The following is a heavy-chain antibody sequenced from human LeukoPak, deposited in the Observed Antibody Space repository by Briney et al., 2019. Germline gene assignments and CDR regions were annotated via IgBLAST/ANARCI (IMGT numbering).Heavy chain of an antibody. CDR3: ARGPCSSTSCYSAY. D-gene: IGHD2-2*01. V-gene: IGHV4-34*01. J-gene: IGHJ4*02. CDR2: INHSGST. Sequence: PSETLSLTCAVYGGSFSGYYWSWIRQPPGKGLEWIREINHSGSTNYNPSLKSRVNISVDTSKNQFSLRLSSVTAADTAVYYCARGPCSSTSCYSAYWGQGTLVTVSS. CDR1: GGSFSGYY.